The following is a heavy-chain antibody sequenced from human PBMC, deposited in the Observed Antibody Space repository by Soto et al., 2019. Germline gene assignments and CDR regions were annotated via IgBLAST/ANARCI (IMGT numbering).Heavy chain of an antibody. CDR1: GFTFSAYY. J-gene: IGHJ4*02. CDR3: ARRAAAGRSFDY. V-gene: IGHV3-11*01. Sequence: PGGSLRLSCAASGFTFSAYYMTCIRQAPGKGLEWVSYISSSGNSIYYADSVRGRFTVSRDNAKNSLFLQMNSLRAEDTAVYYCARRAAAGRSFDYWGLGTLVTVSS. D-gene: IGHD6-13*01. CDR2: ISSSGNSI.